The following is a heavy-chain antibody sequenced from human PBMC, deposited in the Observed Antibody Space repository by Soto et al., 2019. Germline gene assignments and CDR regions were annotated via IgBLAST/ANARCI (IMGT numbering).Heavy chain of an antibody. J-gene: IGHJ5*02. Sequence: ASVKLSCKVSGYTLTELSMHWVRQAPGKGLEWMGGFDPEDGETIYAQKFQGRVTMTEDTSTDTAYMELSSLRSEDTAVYYCATDLLYYYGSGSYPGPWGQGTLVTVSS. CDR3: ATDLLYYYGSGSYPGP. V-gene: IGHV1-24*01. CDR2: FDPEDGET. D-gene: IGHD3-10*01. CDR1: GYTLTELS.